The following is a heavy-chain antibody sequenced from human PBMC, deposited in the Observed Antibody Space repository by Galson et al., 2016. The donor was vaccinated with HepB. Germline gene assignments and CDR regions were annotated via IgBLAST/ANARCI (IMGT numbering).Heavy chain of an antibody. D-gene: IGHD4-11*01. J-gene: IGHJ6*02. CDR1: GASITTTDW. CDR3: TETTTDYYYGMDI. V-gene: IGHV4-4*02. Sequence: SETLSLTCSVSGASITTTDWWSWVRQPPGKGLEWIGEINRSGSTNYSPSLKSRVTISLDTSKKEISLRLTSVTAADTAVYFCTETTTDYYYGMDIWGQGTSVTVSS. CDR2: INRSGST.